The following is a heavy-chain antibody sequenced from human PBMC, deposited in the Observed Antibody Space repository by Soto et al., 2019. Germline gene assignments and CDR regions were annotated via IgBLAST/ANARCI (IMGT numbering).Heavy chain of an antibody. V-gene: IGHV1-69*06. CDR1: GGTFSSYA. J-gene: IGHJ6*02. Sequence: SVKVSCKTSGGTFSSYAINWVRQAPGQGLEWMGGIVPLFRTTNYAQKFQGRVTITADTSTYTVYMELSELRSGDTAVYYCARGGYSSTWSNLLDRSGLDVWGQGTTVTVSS. D-gene: IGHD6-13*01. CDR2: IVPLFRTT. CDR3: ARGGYSSTWSNLLDRSGLDV.